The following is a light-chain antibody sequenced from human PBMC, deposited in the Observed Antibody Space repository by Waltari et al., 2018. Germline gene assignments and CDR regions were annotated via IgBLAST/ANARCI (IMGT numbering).Light chain of an antibody. Sequence: SYALTQPPSVSVAPGPTARIPCGGDNLGSYSVHWYQQKPGQAPVLVIFYDSDRPSGIPERFSGSNSGNTATLTISSVEAGDEAKYYCHVWHPDMDPGVFGPGTEVSV. CDR1: NLGSYS. V-gene: IGLV3-21*02. CDR3: HVWHPDMDPGV. CDR2: YDS. J-gene: IGLJ1*01.